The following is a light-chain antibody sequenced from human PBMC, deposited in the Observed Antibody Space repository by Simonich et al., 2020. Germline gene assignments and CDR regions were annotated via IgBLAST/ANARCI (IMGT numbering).Light chain of an antibody. CDR1: QSVLYSSNNKNY. CDR3: QQYYSTPNT. J-gene: IGKJ2*01. Sequence: DIVMTQSPDSLAVSLGERATINYKSSQSVLYSSNNKNYLAWYQQKPGPPPKLLIYWASTRESGVPDRFSGSGSGTDFTLTISSLQAEDVAVYYCQQYYSTPNTFGQGTKLEIK. CDR2: WAS. V-gene: IGKV4-1*01.